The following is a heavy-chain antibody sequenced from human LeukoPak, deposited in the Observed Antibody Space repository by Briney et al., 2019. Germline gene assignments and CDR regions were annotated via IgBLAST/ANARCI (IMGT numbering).Heavy chain of an antibody. CDR1: GYTFTSYD. Sequence: ASVTVSCKASGYTFTSYDINWVRQAPGQGLEWVGWMNPNSGNTGYAQKFQGRVTMTRNTSISTAYMELSSLRSEDTAVYYCARVAARRYYYMDVWGKGTTVTVSS. CDR2: MNPNSGNT. J-gene: IGHJ6*03. V-gene: IGHV1-8*01. D-gene: IGHD6-6*01. CDR3: ARVAARRYYYMDV.